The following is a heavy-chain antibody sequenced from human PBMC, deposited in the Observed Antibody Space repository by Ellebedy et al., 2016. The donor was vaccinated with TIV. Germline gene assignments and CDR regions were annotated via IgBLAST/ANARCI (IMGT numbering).Heavy chain of an antibody. V-gene: IGHV4-39*01. Sequence: SETLSLXXTVSGGSISSSSYYWGWIRQPPGKGLERIGSIYYSGSTYYNPSLKSRVTISVDTSKNQFSLKLSSVTAADTAVYYCARLEGGYYWTYFDYWGQGTLVTVSS. CDR2: IYYSGST. CDR1: GGSISSSSYY. CDR3: ARLEGGYYWTYFDY. D-gene: IGHD3-22*01. J-gene: IGHJ4*02.